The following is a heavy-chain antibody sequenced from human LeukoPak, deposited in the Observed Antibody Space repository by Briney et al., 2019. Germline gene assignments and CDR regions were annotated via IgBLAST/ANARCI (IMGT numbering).Heavy chain of an antibody. D-gene: IGHD5-18*01. Sequence: GGSLRLSXAASGFTFTNAWMSWVRQAPGKGLEWVGRIKSKTDGGTTDYAAPVKGRFTISRDDSKNTLYLQMNSLKTEDTAVYYCTTDPGYSYGHIDYWGQGTLVTVSS. CDR1: GFTFTNAW. CDR3: TTDPGYSYGHIDY. CDR2: IKSKTDGGTT. J-gene: IGHJ4*02. V-gene: IGHV3-15*01.